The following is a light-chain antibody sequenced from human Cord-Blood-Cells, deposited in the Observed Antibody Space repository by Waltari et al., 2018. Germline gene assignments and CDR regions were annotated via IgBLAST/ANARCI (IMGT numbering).Light chain of an antibody. CDR3: QQRSNWLT. CDR2: DAS. V-gene: IGKV3-11*01. J-gene: IGKJ4*01. CDR1: QRVSSY. Sequence: EIVLTQSPATLSLSPGERATLSCRASQRVSSYLAWYQQKPGQAPRLLIYDASNRATGIPARFSGSGSGTDFTLTISSLGPEDFAVYSCQQRSNWLTFGGGTKVEIK.